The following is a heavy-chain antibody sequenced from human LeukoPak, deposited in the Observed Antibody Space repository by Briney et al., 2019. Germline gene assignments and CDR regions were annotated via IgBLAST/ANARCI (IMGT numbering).Heavy chain of an antibody. CDR2: IYYSGST. CDR3: ARLVVRGVINYYYYMDV. CDR1: GGSISSYY. D-gene: IGHD3-10*01. V-gene: IGHV4-59*01. J-gene: IGHJ6*03. Sequence: SETLSLTCTVSGGSISSYYWSWIRQPPGKGLEWIGYIYYSGSTNYNPSLKSRVTISVDTSKNQFSLKLSSVTAADTAVYYCARLVVRGVINYYYYMDVWGKGTTVTISS.